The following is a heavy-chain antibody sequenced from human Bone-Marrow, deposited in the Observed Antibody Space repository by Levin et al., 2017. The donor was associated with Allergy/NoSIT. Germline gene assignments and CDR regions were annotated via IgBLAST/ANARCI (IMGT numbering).Heavy chain of an antibody. CDR3: ARHSAGSYRPPPFED. V-gene: IGHV4-39*01. CDR2: IYYSGNT. J-gene: IGHJ4*02. CDR1: GGSINTNNYY. D-gene: IGHD3-16*02. Sequence: ASETLSLTCSVSGGSINTNNYYWGWVRQPPGKGLEWIGSIYYSGNTYYNPSLNSRLTIYLDTSKNQFSLKLSSVTAADTAVYYCARHSAGSYRPPPFEDWGQGTLVTVSS.